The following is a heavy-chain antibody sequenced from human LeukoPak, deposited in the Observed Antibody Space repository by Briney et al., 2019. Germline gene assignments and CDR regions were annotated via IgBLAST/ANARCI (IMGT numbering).Heavy chain of an antibody. V-gene: IGHV1-2*06. CDR2: INPNGGDT. J-gene: IGHJ4*02. D-gene: IGHD2-2*01. CDR3: VRVGFTTSWSNFDY. Sequence: GASVKVSCKAAGYNFPAYFVHWARQAPGQGLEWMGRINPNGGDTNYAQKFQGRVITASDTSISTAYMELSSLISDDTAVYYCVRVGFTTSWSNFDYWGQGTLVTVSS. CDR1: GYNFPAYF.